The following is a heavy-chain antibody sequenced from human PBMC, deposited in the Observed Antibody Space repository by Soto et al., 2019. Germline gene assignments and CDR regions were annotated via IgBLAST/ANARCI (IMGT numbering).Heavy chain of an antibody. CDR2: ISYDGSNK. D-gene: IGHD6-13*01. CDR3: AKTRPYSSSWYYYYGMDV. CDR1: GFTFSSYG. J-gene: IGHJ6*02. V-gene: IGHV3-30*18. Sequence: QVPLVESGGGVVQPGRSLRLSCAASGFTFSSYGMHWVRQAPGKGLEWVAVISYDGSNKYYADSVKGRFTISRDNSKNTLYQQMNSLRAEDTAVYYCAKTRPYSSSWYYYYGMDVWGQGTTVTVSS.